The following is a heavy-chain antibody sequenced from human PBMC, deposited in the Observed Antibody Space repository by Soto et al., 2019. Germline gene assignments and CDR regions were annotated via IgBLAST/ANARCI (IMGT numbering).Heavy chain of an antibody. CDR2: IIPIFGTA. CDR1: GGTFSSYA. CDR3: ARSLYRDGYNGAFDI. V-gene: IGHV1-69*13. J-gene: IGHJ3*02. Sequence: SVKVSCKASGGTFSSYAISWVRQAPGQGLEWMGGIIPIFGTANYAQKFQGRVTITADESTSTAYMELSSLRSEDTALYYCARSLYRDGYNGAFDIWGQGTMVTVSS. D-gene: IGHD5-12*01.